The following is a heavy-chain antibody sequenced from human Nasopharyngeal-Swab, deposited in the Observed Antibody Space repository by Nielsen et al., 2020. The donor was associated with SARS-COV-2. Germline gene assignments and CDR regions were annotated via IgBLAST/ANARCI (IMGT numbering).Heavy chain of an antibody. CDR3: AKKYGTRGWYVGLDY. V-gene: IGHV3-23*01. D-gene: IGHD6-19*01. J-gene: IGHJ4*02. CDR1: GLGFRAFA. Sequence: GAALAHCCACTGLGFRAFAMSWVRPAPGKGLEWVSAAGGNDGSTFYADSVRGRFTISRDNSKNTLYLQMNSLRAEDTAIYYCAKKYGTRGWYVGLDYWGQGTQVTVSS. CDR2: AGGNDGST.